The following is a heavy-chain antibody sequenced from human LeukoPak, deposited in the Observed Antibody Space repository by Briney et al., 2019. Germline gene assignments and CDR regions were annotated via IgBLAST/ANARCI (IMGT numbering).Heavy chain of an antibody. D-gene: IGHD6-13*01. CDR1: GFTFSSYG. Sequence: QPGGSLRLSCAASGFTFSSYGMHWVRQAPGKGLEWVAVIWYDGTKSYYADSVKGRFTISRDNSKNTLYLQMNSLRAEDTAVYYCARGPIAAASPGNRNEDYWGQGTLVTVSS. CDR3: ARGPIAAASPGNRNEDY. V-gene: IGHV3-33*08. CDR2: IWYDGTKS. J-gene: IGHJ4*02.